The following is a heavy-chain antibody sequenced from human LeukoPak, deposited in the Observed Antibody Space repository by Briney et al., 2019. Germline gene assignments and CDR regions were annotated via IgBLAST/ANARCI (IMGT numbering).Heavy chain of an antibody. V-gene: IGHV3-30-3*01. CDR2: ISYDGSNK. J-gene: IGHJ6*02. Sequence: GGSLRLSCAASGFTFSSYAMHWVRQAPGKGLEWVAVISYDGSNKYYADSVKGRFTISRDNSKNTLYLQMNSLRAEDTAVYYCARAIGYCSSTSCYADYYYGMDVWGQGTTVTVSS. CDR3: ARAIGYCSSTSCYADYYYGMDV. CDR1: GFTFSSYA. D-gene: IGHD2-2*01.